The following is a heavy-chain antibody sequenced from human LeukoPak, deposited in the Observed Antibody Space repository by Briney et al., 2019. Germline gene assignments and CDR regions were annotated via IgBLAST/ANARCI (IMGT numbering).Heavy chain of an antibody. D-gene: IGHD3-22*01. CDR3: ARHYYHGSGHGGY. CDR2: ITGSGSTI. V-gene: IGHV3-11*01. Sequence: LSLTCTVSGGSISSGGYYWSWIRQHPGKGLEWLSYITGSGSTIYYADSVKGRFTISRDNAKNSLYLQMNSLRVEDTAVYYCARHYYHGSGHGGYWGQGTLVTVSS. J-gene: IGHJ4*02. CDR1: GGSISSGGYY.